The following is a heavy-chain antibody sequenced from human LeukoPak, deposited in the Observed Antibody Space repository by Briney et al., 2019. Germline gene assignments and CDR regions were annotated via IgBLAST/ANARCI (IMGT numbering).Heavy chain of an antibody. D-gene: IGHD6-19*01. CDR1: GFTFSSYE. J-gene: IGHJ4*02. CDR2: ISSSGSTI. CDR3: ARSYSSGWYYFDY. V-gene: IGHV3-48*03. Sequence: PGGSLRLSCAASGFTFSSYEMNWVRQAPRKGLEWVSYISSSGSTIYYADSVKGRFTISRDNAKNSLYLQMNSLRAEDTAVYYCARSYSSGWYYFDYWGQGTLVTVSS.